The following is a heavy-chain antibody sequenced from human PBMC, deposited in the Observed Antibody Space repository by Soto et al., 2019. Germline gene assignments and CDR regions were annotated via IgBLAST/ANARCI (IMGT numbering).Heavy chain of an antibody. D-gene: IGHD2-2*01. CDR3: GTYCSSTSCYSYYYYGMDV. CDR2: IIPIFGTA. J-gene: IGHJ6*02. Sequence: ASVKVSCKASGGTFSSYAISWVRQAPGQGLEWMGGIIPIFGTANYAQKYQGRVTITADESTSTAYMELSSLRSEDTAVYYCGTYCSSTSCYSYYYYGMDVWGQGTTVTVSS. CDR1: GGTFSSYA. V-gene: IGHV1-69*13.